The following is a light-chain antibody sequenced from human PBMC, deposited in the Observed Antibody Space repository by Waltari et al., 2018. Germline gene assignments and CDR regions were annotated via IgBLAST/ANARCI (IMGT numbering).Light chain of an antibody. CDR1: QGISSY. V-gene: IGKV1-39*01. CDR2: AAS. J-gene: IGKJ4*01. Sequence: DIQMTQSPSSLSASVGDRVTITCRASQGISSYLNWYQQKPGKAPKLLIYAASSLQSGVPSRFSGSGSGTDFTLTISSLQPEDFATYYCQQSDSLPLTFGGGTKVEIK. CDR3: QQSDSLPLT.